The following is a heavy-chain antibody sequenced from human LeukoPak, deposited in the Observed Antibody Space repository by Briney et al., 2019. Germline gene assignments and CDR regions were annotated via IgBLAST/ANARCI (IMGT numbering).Heavy chain of an antibody. CDR2: IYYSGST. CDR3: ARDHRSNGLRI. J-gene: IGHJ3*02. CDR1: GGSISSYY. Sequence: PSETLSLTCTVSGGSISSYYWSWIRQPPGKGLEWIGYIYYSGSTNCNPSLKSRVTISVDTSKNQFSLKLSSVTAADTAVYYCARDHRSNGLRIWGQGTMVTVSS. D-gene: IGHD3-16*01. V-gene: IGHV4-59*01.